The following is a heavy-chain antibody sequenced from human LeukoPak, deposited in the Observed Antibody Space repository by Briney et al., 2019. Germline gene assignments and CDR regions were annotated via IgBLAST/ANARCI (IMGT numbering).Heavy chain of an antibody. D-gene: IGHD3-16*01. CDR2: ISSSGATI. J-gene: IGHJ4*02. CDR3: ARISHSAYIHDY. V-gene: IGHV3-48*03. Sequence: PGGSLRLSCAASGFTFSTYEMNWVRQAPGKGLEWVSYISSSGATILYADSVKGGFTISRDNAKNSLCLQMNSLRAEDTALYYCARISHSAYIHDYWGQGTLVTVSS. CDR1: GFTFSTYE.